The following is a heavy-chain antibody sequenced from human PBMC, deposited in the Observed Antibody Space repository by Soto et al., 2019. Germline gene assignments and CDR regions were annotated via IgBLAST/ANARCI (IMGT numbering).Heavy chain of an antibody. J-gene: IGHJ4*02. CDR3: ARLGGYYQAFDS. Sequence: LSHTCTVSGGSIRDYYWGWIRQSPGKGLEWIGYIYYTGTTKYNPSLKSRVTISVDSSKNQFSLKLDSVTAADTAVYYCARLGGYYQAFDSWGQGTLVTVSS. CDR2: IYYTGTT. V-gene: IGHV4-59*08. CDR1: GGSIRDYY. D-gene: IGHD3-22*01.